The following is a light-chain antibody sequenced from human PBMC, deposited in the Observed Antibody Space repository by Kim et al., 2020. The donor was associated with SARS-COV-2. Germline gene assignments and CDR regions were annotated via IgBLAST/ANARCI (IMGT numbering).Light chain of an antibody. J-gene: IGLJ3*02. CDR3: SSYTISSTWV. CDR2: DVS. Sequence: QSALTQPASVSGSPGQSITISCTGTSSDVGGYKYVSWYQQHPGKAPKLMIYDVSNRPSGVSNRFSGSKSGNTASLTISGLQAEDEAEYFCSSYTISSTWVFGGGTKLTVL. V-gene: IGLV2-14*03. CDR1: SSDVGGYKY.